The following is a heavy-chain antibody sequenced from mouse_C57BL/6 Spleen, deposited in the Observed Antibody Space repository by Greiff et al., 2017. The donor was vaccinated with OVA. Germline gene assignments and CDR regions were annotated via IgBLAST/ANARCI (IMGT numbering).Heavy chain of an antibody. CDR3: ANYDPSAMDY. J-gene: IGHJ4*01. CDR1: GYTFTSYW. CDR2: IDPSDSET. V-gene: IGHV1-52*01. Sequence: QVQLQQPGAELVRPGSSVKLSCKASGYTFTSYWVHWVKQRPIQGLEWIVNIDPSDSETHYNQKFKDKATLTVDKSSSTAYMQLSSLTYEDSAVYYCANYDPSAMDYWGQGTSVTVSS. D-gene: IGHD2-4*01.